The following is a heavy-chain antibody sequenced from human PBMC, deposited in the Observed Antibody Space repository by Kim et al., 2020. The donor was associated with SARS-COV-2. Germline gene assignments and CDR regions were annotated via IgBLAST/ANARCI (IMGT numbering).Heavy chain of an antibody. CDR3: ARGPSSNSIYFYY. Sequence: SETLSLTCIVSGGSISSGGNNWSWIRQHPGKGLEWIGYIYYTGSTYYNPSLKSRVTISMDTSKNQFSLKLSSVTAADTAVYYCARGPSSNSIYFYYWGQG. J-gene: IGHJ4*02. V-gene: IGHV4-31*03. CDR2: IYYTGST. D-gene: IGHD2-2*01. CDR1: GGSISSGGNN.